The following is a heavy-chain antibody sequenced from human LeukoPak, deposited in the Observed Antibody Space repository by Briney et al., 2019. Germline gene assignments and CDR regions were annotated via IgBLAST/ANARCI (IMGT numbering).Heavy chain of an antibody. D-gene: IGHD4-23*01. J-gene: IGHJ4*02. CDR3: ARRRGGNYEFDY. CDR1: GGSLSSYY. CDR2: IYYSGST. Sequence: SETLSLTCTVSGGSLSSYYWSWIRQSPGKGLEWIGYIYYSGSTNYNPSLKSRVTISVDTSKNQFSLKLSSVTAADTAVYYCARRRGGNYEFDYWGQGTLVTVSS. V-gene: IGHV4-59*08.